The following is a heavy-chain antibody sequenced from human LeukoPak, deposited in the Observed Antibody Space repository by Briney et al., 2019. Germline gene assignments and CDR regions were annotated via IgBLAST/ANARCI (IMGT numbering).Heavy chain of an antibody. J-gene: IGHJ4*02. Sequence: NPGGSLRLSCAASGFTFSSYSMNWVRQAPGKGLEWVSSISSSSSYIYYADSVKGRFTISRDNAKNSLYLQMNSLRADDTAVYYCGRVRGDYDSSGVDYWGQGTLVTVSS. CDR1: GFTFSSYS. D-gene: IGHD3-22*01. CDR2: ISSSSSYI. V-gene: IGHV3-21*01. CDR3: GRVRGDYDSSGVDY.